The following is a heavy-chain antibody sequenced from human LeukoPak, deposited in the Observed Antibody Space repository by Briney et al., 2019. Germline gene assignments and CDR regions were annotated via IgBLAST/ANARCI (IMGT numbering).Heavy chain of an antibody. CDR3: AKGWNSGYYYTMDV. V-gene: IGHV3-74*01. CDR1: GFTVSSNY. Sequence: PGGSLRLSCAASGFTVSSNYMSWVRQAPGKGLVWVSHINSDGSWTSYADSVKGRFTISKDNAKNTVYLQMNNLRAEDTAVYYCAKGWNSGYYYTMDVWGQGTTVTVSS. J-gene: IGHJ6*02. CDR2: INSDGSWT. D-gene: IGHD1-7*01.